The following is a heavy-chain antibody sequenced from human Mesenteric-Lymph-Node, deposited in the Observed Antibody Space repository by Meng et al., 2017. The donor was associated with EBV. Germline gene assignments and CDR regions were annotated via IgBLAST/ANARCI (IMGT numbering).Heavy chain of an antibody. Sequence: QVHLVQSGSELKKPGAAVKVSCKGVGYTFVNYAIHWVRQAPGQGLEWMGWINTNTGNPTYAQGFTGRFVFSLDTSVNTAYLEISSLKTDDSAVYYCARDRSIFDYWGQGTLVTVDS. V-gene: IGHV7-4-1*02. J-gene: IGHJ4*02. CDR3: ARDRSIFDY. CDR2: INTNTGNP. CDR1: GYTFVNYA.